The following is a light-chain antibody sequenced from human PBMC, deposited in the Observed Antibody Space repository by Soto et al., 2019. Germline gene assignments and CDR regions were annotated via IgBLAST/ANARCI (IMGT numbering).Light chain of an antibody. J-gene: IGLJ3*02. CDR1: SSDVGSYKF. Sequence: QSALTQPASVSGSPGQSITISCTGTSSDVGSYKFVSWYQQHPGKAPKLMIYQGSKRPSGVSSRFSGSKSGNTASLTISGLQAEDEGDYHCCSYAGSSTLVFGGGTKLTVL. CDR3: CSYAGSSTLV. V-gene: IGLV2-23*01. CDR2: QGS.